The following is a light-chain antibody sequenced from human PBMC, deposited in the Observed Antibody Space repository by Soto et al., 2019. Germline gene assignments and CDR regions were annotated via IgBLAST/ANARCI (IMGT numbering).Light chain of an antibody. Sequence: DIQITQSPSSLSASLGYIFTITCRSIQSISSYLNWYQQKPGKAPKLMIYAASSLQSGVPSRFSGSGSGTDFTLTISSLHPEDFATYCCQLSYSPPQPFGQGTIVEIK. CDR3: QLSYSPPQP. V-gene: IGKV1-39*01. J-gene: IGKJ1*01. CDR2: AAS. CDR1: QSISSY.